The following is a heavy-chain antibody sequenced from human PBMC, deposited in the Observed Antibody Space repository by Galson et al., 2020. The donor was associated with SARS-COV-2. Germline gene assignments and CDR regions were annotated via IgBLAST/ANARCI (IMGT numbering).Heavy chain of an antibody. CDR3: ARDSQYTSTLDY. Sequence: SETLSLTCTVSGASISSGGFFWSWIRQHPRKGLEWLGSMYYRGTAYYNPSLQSRLTISLDTSNNQFSLHLSSVTAADTAVYYCARDSQYTSTLDYWGQGILVTVAS. CDR2: MYYRGTA. J-gene: IGHJ4*02. V-gene: IGHV4-31*03. CDR1: GASISSGGFF. D-gene: IGHD6-13*01.